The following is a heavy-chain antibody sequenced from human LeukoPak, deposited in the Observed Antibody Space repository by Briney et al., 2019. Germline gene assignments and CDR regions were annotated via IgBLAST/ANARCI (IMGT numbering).Heavy chain of an antibody. D-gene: IGHD6-6*01. V-gene: IGHV1-69*13. Sequence: GASVKVSCKASGGTFSTYAISWVRQAPGQGLEWMGGIIPIFGTANYAQKFQGRVTITADESTSTAYMELSSLRSEDTAVYYCAREGSSSDLYYYGMDVWGQGTTVTVSS. CDR3: AREGSSSDLYYYGMDV. J-gene: IGHJ6*02. CDR1: GGTFSTYA. CDR2: IIPIFGTA.